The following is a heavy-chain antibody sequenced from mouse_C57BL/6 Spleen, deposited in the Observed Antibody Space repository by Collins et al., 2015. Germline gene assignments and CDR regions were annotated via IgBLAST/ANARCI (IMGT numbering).Heavy chain of an antibody. V-gene: IGHV1-87*01. CDR3: ARAYRYDEGYFDY. CDR2: IYPGDGDT. J-gene: IGHJ2*01. Sequence: QVQLQQSGAELARPGAFSEVVLQGFWLTFINYWMQWVKQRPGQGLEWIGSIYPGDGDTRYSQKFKGKATLTADKSSSTAYMQLSSLASEDSAVYYCARAYRYDEGYFDYWGQGTTLTVSS. D-gene: IGHD2-14*01. CDR1: LTFINYW.